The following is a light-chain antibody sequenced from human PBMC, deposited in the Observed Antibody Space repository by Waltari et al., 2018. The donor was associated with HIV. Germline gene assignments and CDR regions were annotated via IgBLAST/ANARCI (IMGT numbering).Light chain of an antibody. J-gene: IGKJ3*01. CDR2: DAS. CDR3: QQYDNLPFT. V-gene: IGKV1-33*01. CDR1: QDISNY. Sequence: DIQMTQSPSSLSASVGDRVTITCQASQDISNYLNWYQQKPGKAPKLLIYDASNLETGVPSRFSGSGSATDFTFTISRLQPEDIATYYCQQYDNLPFTFGPGTKVDIK.